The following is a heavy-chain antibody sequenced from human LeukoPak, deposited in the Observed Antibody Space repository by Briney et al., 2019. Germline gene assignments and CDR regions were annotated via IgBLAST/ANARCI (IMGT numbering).Heavy chain of an antibody. V-gene: IGHV3-33*01. D-gene: IGHD3/OR15-3a*01. CDR3: ARVKFGQVGRRRGLGVVDY. Sequence: PGGSLRLSCAASGFTFSSYGMHWVRQAPGKGLEWVAVIWYDGSNKYYADSVKGRFAISRDNSKNTLYLQMNSLRAEDTAVYYCARVKFGQVGRRRGLGVVDYWGQGTLVTVSS. CDR2: IWYDGSNK. CDR1: GFTFSSYG. J-gene: IGHJ4*02.